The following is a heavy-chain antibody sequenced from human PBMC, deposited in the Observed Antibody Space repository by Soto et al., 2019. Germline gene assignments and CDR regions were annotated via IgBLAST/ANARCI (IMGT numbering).Heavy chain of an antibody. V-gene: IGHV4-59*01. Sequence: SETLSLTCTVSGGSICPFYWSWVRQPPGKGLEWIGYLYYSGNTNYNPSLKSRVTISVDASKNQVSLRLTSVTAADTAVYYCARGGGVAARTFDYWGQGTVVTVSS. CDR1: GGSICPFY. CDR2: LYYSGNT. J-gene: IGHJ4*02. CDR3: ARGGGVAARTFDY. D-gene: IGHD2-15*01.